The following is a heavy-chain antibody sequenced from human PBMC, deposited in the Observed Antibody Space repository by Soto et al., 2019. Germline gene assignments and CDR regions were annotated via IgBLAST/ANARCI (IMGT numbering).Heavy chain of an antibody. CDR2: IDPSDSYT. CDR1: GYSFTSYW. V-gene: IGHV5-10-1*01. CDR3: ARGYSSSWYALYYYYGMDV. D-gene: IGHD6-13*01. J-gene: IGHJ6*02. Sequence: PGESLKISCKGSGYSFTSYWISWVRQMPGKGLEWMGGIDPSDSYTNYSPSFQGHVTISADKSISTAYLQWSSLKASDTAMYYCARGYSSSWYALYYYYGMDVWGQGTTVTVSS.